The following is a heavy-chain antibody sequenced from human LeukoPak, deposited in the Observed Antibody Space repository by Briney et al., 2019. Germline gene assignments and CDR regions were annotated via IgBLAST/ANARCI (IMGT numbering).Heavy chain of an antibody. Sequence: ASVKVSCKASGYTFTSYDINWVRQATGQGLEWMGWMNPNSGNTGYAQKFQGRVTMTWDTSISTAYMELSRLRSDDTAVYYCARGGKYGCSGGSCYADSWGQGTLVTVSS. CDR1: GYTFTSYD. V-gene: IGHV1-8*01. CDR2: MNPNSGNT. J-gene: IGHJ5*01. CDR3: ARGGKYGCSGGSCYADS. D-gene: IGHD2-15*01.